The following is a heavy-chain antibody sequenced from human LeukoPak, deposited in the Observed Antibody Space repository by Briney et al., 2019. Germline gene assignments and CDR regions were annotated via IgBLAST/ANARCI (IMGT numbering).Heavy chain of an antibody. V-gene: IGHV1-69*13. Sequence: SVKVSCKASGGTLSSYAISWVRQAPGQGLEWMGGIIPIFGTSNYAQKFQGRVTITADESTSTADMELSSLRSEDTAVYYCARVPLLTSSSRGGYYFDYWGQGTLVTVSS. CDR1: GGTLSSYA. CDR2: IIPIFGTS. CDR3: ARVPLLTSSSRGGYYFDY. D-gene: IGHD6-6*01. J-gene: IGHJ4*02.